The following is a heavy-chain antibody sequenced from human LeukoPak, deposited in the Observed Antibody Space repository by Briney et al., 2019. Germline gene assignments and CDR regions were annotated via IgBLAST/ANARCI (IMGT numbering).Heavy chain of an antibody. CDR1: GGSISSYY. CDR2: SDHSGST. CDR3: ARDPGYCPANTCHSHNNWFDP. V-gene: IGHV4-59*01. D-gene: IGHD2-8*02. Sequence: SETLSLTCTLSGGSISSYYWSWIPQTPGQGLGWIGYSDHSGSTNYNPSLKSRVTISVDTSKNQISLKLSSVTAADTAVYYCARDPGYCPANTCHSHNNWFDPWGQGTLVTVSS. J-gene: IGHJ5*02.